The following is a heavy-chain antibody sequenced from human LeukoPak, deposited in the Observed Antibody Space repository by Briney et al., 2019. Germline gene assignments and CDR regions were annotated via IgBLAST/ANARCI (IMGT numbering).Heavy chain of an antibody. CDR2: ISPDNSDT. CDR1: GYSFTNYW. J-gene: IGHJ4*02. CDR3: ARVLSTRGAFDY. D-gene: IGHD2-2*01. V-gene: IGHV5-51*01. Sequence: GESLKISFKGSGYSFTNYWIAWVRQMPGKGPEWMGIISPDNSDTIYSPSFQGQVTFSADKSISTAYLQWSSLKASDTAIYYCARVLSTRGAFDYWGQGTLVTVSS.